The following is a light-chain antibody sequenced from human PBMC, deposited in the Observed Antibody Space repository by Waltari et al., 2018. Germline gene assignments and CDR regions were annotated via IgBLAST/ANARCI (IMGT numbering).Light chain of an antibody. CDR2: GAS. J-gene: IGKJ1*01. Sequence: MMTQSPATLSVSPGERATLSCRASQSVSSDVAWYQQKPGQAPRLLIYGASTRVTGIPARFSGSGSGTEFTLTISSLQSEDFAVYCCQQYSNWPWTFGQGTKVEIK. CDR3: QQYSNWPWT. V-gene: IGKV3-15*01. CDR1: QSVSSD.